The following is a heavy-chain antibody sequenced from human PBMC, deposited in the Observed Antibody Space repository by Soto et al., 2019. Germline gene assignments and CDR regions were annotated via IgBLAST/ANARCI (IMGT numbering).Heavy chain of an antibody. J-gene: IGHJ4*02. CDR1: GGTFSSYA. Sequence: QVQLVQSGAEVKKPGSSVKVSCKASGGTFSSYAISWVRQAPGQGLEWMGGIIPIFGTANYAEKFQGRVTITADESTSTAYMELSSLRSEDTAVYYCARLSADQTYGGCDCSIDGFDYWGQGTLVTVSS. CDR3: ARLSADQTYGGCDCSIDGFDY. D-gene: IGHD2-21*02. CDR2: IIPIFGTA. V-gene: IGHV1-69*12.